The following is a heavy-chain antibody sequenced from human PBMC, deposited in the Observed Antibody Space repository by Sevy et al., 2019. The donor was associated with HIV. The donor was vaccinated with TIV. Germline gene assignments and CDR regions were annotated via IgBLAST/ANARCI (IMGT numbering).Heavy chain of an antibody. CDR2: ISYDGSNK. J-gene: IGHJ5*02. D-gene: IGHD3-3*01. V-gene: IGHV3-30*04. CDR1: GFTFSSYA. CDR3: ARDWGDYDLWLVEFDP. Sequence: GGSLRLSCAASGFTFSSYAMHWVRQAPGKGLEWVAVISYDGSNKYYADSVKGRFTISRDNSKNTLYLQMNSLRAEDTAVYYCARDWGDYDLWLVEFDPWGQGTLVTVSS.